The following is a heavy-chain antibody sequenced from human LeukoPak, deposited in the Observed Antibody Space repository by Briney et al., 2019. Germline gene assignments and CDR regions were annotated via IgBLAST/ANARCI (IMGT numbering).Heavy chain of an antibody. CDR3: ARANSGHDPFDY. CDR2: FYNSGST. D-gene: IGHD5-12*01. Sequence: PSETLSLTCTVPGDSISSYYWSWIRQPPGKGLEWIGHFYNSGSTNYNPSLKSQVAISVDTSKNQFSLKLSSVTAADTAVYFCARANSGHDPFDYWGQGTLVTVSS. V-gene: IGHV4-59*01. J-gene: IGHJ4*02. CDR1: GDSISSYY.